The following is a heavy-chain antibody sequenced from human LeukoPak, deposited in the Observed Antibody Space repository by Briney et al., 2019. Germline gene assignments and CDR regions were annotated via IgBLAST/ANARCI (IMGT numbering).Heavy chain of an antibody. CDR1: GFTFSSYW. D-gene: IGHD3-10*01. CDR3: ARDVWFGELLSSDAFDI. V-gene: IGHV3-74*01. J-gene: IGHJ3*02. Sequence: GGSLRLSCAASGFTFSSYWMHWVRQVPGKGLVWVSRINSDGSSTTYADSVKGRFTISRDNAKNSLYLQMNSLRAEDTAVYYCARDVWFGELLSSDAFDIWGQGTMVTVSS. CDR2: INSDGSST.